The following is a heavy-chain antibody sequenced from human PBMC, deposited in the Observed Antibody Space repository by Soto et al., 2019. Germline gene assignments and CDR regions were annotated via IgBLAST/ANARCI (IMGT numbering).Heavy chain of an antibody. D-gene: IGHD1-1*01. Sequence: GDSVKVSCKASGYSFSGYYTQWVRQAPGQGPEWLGWIYPNTETTDSSKKFQGRVTMTSDMSTRTVYMELRDLRSDDTAVYYCVSLQTGGWPGVHWGQGTLVTVSS. V-gene: IGHV1-2*02. CDR3: VSLQTGGWPGVH. CDR2: IYPNTETT. CDR1: GYSFSGYY. J-gene: IGHJ4*02.